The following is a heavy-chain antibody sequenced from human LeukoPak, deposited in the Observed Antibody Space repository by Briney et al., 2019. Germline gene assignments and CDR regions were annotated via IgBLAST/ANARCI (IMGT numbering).Heavy chain of an antibody. Sequence: GGSLRLSCAASGFTFSRYAMHWVRQAPGKGLEYVSAISSNGGDTYYANSVKGRFTISRDNFKNTLYLQMGSLRAEDMAVYYCAREVVNNWNYLDYWGQGTLVTVSS. CDR2: ISSNGGDT. CDR1: GFTFSRYA. V-gene: IGHV3-64*01. D-gene: IGHD1-20*01. CDR3: AREVVNNWNYLDY. J-gene: IGHJ4*02.